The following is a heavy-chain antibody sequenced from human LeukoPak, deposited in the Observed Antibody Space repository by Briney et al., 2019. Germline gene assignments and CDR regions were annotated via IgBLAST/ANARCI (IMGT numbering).Heavy chain of an antibody. Sequence: PGGSLRLSCAASGFAFSDYYMSWIRQAPGKGLEWVSYISSSGSTIYYADSVKGRFTISRDNAKNSLYLQMNSLRAEDTAVYYCAREITMVRGVIDYWGQGTLVTVSS. CDR1: GFAFSDYY. CDR2: ISSSGSTI. CDR3: AREITMVRGVIDY. V-gene: IGHV3-11*01. D-gene: IGHD3-10*01. J-gene: IGHJ4*02.